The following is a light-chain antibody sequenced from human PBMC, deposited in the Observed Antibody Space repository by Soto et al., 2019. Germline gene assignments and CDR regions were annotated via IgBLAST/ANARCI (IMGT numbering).Light chain of an antibody. J-gene: IGKJ3*01. CDR2: AAS. V-gene: IGKV1-39*01. CDR1: QSISSY. CDR3: QQSYSTPPFT. Sequence: DLQMTQSPSSLSASVGDRVTITCRASQSISSYLNWYQQKPGKAPKLLIYAASSLQSGVPSRFSGSGSGTDFTLTISSLQPEDFATYYCQQSYSTPPFTFGHGTKVDIK.